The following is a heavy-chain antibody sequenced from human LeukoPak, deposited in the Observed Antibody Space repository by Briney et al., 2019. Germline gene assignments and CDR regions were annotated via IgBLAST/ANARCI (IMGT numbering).Heavy chain of an antibody. CDR3: AREPGIAGATPERLDYYYYYGMDV. CDR2: IYTSGST. Sequence: SETLSLTCTVSGGSISSYYWSWIRQPAGKGLEWIGRIYTSGSTNYNPSLKSRVTMSVDTSKNQFSLKLSSVTAADTAVYYCAREPGIAGATPERLDYYYYYGMDVWGQGTTVTVSS. V-gene: IGHV4-4*07. CDR1: GGSISSYY. J-gene: IGHJ6*02. D-gene: IGHD6-25*01.